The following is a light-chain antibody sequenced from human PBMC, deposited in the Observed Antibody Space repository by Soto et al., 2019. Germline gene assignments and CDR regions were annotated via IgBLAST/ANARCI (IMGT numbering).Light chain of an antibody. CDR3: SSYTSSNTLEV. V-gene: IGLV2-14*01. CDR1: SSDIGNYDF. J-gene: IGLJ1*01. Sequence: QSALTQPASVSGSPGQSITISCTGTSSDIGNYDFVSWYQQVPGTAPKAMIYEVSSRPSGVSNRFSGSKSGNTASLTISGLQAEDEAYYYCSSYTSSNTLEVFGSGTKVTVL. CDR2: EVS.